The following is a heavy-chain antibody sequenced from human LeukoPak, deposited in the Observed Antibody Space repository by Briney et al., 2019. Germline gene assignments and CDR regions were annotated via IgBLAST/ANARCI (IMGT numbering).Heavy chain of an antibody. CDR3: AKEDYYGMDV. CDR2: ISGSGGTP. V-gene: IGHV3-23*01. Sequence: PGGSLRLSCAVSGFIFSNYAMSWVRQAPGKGLEWVSVISGSGGTPYCADSVKGRFTISRDNSKSTLYLQMNSLRDEDTAVYYCAKEDYYGMDVWGQGTTVTVSS. CDR1: GFIFSNYA. J-gene: IGHJ6*02.